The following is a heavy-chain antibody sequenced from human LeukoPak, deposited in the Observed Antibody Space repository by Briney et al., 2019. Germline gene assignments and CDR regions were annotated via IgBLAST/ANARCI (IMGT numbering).Heavy chain of an antibody. CDR2: INHSGST. V-gene: IGHV4-34*01. D-gene: IGHD3-9*01. CDR1: GGSFSGYY. J-gene: IGHJ6*02. CDR3: ATDRGLRYFDWFYYGMDV. Sequence: SETLSLTCAVYGGSFSGYYWSWIRQPPGKGLEWIGEINHSGSTNYNPSLKSQVTISVDTSKNQFSLKLSSVTAADTAVYYCATDRGLRYFDWFYYGMDVWGQGTTVTVSS.